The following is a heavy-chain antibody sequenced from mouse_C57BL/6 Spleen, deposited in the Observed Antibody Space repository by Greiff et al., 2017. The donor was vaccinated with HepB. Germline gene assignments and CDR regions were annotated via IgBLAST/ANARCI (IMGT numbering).Heavy chain of an antibody. J-gene: IGHJ3*01. CDR1: GYAFSSSW. V-gene: IGHV1-82*01. CDR2: IYPGDGDT. CDR3: ASLYYDYDPWFAY. Sequence: VKLQESGPELVKPGASVKISCKASGYAFSSSWMNWVKQRPGKGLEWIGRIYPGDGDTNYNGKFKGKATLTADKSSSTAYMQLSSLTSEDSAVYFCASLYYDYDPWFAYWGQGTLVTVSA. D-gene: IGHD2-4*01.